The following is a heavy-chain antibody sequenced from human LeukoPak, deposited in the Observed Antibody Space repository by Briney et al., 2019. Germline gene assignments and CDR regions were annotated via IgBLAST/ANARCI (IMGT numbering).Heavy chain of an antibody. Sequence: SETLSLTCTVSSGSINSDSHYWGWIRQPPGKGLEWIGSVYYKGTTQYNPSLKSRATMSVDTSKNQFSLKLSSVTAADTAVYYCARLNFDWLSDDYWGQGTLVTVSS. D-gene: IGHD3-9*01. J-gene: IGHJ4*02. CDR2: VYYKGTT. CDR3: ARLNFDWLSDDY. V-gene: IGHV4-39*07. CDR1: SGSINSDSHY.